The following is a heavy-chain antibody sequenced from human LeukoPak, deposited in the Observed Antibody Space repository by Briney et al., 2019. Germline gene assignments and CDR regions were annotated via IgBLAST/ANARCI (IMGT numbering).Heavy chain of an antibody. Sequence: GGTLRLSCAASGFTFSSYGMSWVRRAPGKGLDWVSYISTSGSTIYYADSVKGRFTISRDNAKNSLYLQMNSLRAEDTAVYYCATSRGSWPDYFDYWGQGTLVTVSS. CDR3: ATSRGSWPDYFDY. V-gene: IGHV3-48*04. D-gene: IGHD6-13*01. CDR1: GFTFSSYG. CDR2: ISTSGSTI. J-gene: IGHJ4*02.